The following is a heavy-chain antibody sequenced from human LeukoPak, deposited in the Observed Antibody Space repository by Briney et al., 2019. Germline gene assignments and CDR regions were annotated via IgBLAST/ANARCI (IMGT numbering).Heavy chain of an antibody. CDR3: ARDDDYNPLVH. D-gene: IGHD4/OR15-4a*01. V-gene: IGHV1-18*01. Sequence: ASVKVSCKASGYTFTSNGISWVRQAPGQGLEWMGWISTNNGDTKYGKKFQGRVIMTTDTSTSTAYMEVRSLRSDDTAAYYCARDDDYNPLVHWGQGTLVTVSS. J-gene: IGHJ4*02. CDR2: ISTNNGDT. CDR1: GYTFTSNG.